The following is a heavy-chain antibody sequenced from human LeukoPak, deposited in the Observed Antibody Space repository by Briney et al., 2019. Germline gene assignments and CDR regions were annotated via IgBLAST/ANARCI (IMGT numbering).Heavy chain of an antibody. CDR2: IKQDGSEK. CDR1: GFTFRDYW. D-gene: IGHD2-2*01. J-gene: IGHJ6*03. V-gene: IGHV3-7*01. Sequence: GGSLRLSCATPGFTFRDYWMSSVRQAPGQGLEGLANIKQDGSEKYYVDSVKGRFTIYRDNAENSLYLQMNSLRAEDTAVYYCARGVGYCSSSTCRDYYYMDVWGKGTTVTVSS. CDR3: ARGVGYCSSSTCRDYYYMDV.